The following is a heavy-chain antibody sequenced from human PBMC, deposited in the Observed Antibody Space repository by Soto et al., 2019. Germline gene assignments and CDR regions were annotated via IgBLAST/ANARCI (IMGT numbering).Heavy chain of an antibody. V-gene: IGHV3-11*01. J-gene: IGHJ6*02. CDR2: ISSSGSTI. CDR1: GFTFSDYY. Sequence: ESGGGLVKPGGSLRLSCAASGFTFSDYYMSWIRQAPGKGLEWVSYISSSGSTIYYADSVKGRFTISRDNAKNSLYLQMNSLRAEDTAVYYCAKVEAAAGYYYYGMDVWGQGTTVTVSS. CDR3: AKVEAAAGYYYYGMDV. D-gene: IGHD6-13*01.